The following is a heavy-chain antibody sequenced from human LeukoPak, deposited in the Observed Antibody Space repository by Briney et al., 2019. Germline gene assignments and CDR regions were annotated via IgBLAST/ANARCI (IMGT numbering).Heavy chain of an antibody. V-gene: IGHV4-30-4*01. D-gene: IGHD5-24*01. CDR1: GGSISSGDYY. Sequence: SETLSLTCTVSGGSISSGDYYWSWIRQPPGKGLEWIGYIYYSGSTYYNPSLKSRVTISVDTPKNQFSLKLSSVTAADTAVYYCARSGRWLHNSGIDYWGQGTLVTVSS. CDR2: IYYSGST. J-gene: IGHJ4*02. CDR3: ARSGRWLHNSGIDY.